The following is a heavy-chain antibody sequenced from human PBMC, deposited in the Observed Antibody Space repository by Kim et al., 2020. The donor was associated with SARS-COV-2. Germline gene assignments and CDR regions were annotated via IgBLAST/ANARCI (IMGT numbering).Heavy chain of an antibody. CDR3: AKPGGCCYGSYFDY. D-gene: IGHD2-15*01. V-gene: IGHV3-30*18. CDR1: GFTFSSYA. CDR2: ISYDGSNK. J-gene: IGHJ4*02. Sequence: GGSLRLSCAASGFTFSSYAMHWVRQAPGKGLEWVAVISYDGSNKYYADSVKGRFTISRDNSKNTLYLQMNSLRAEDTAVYYCAKPGGCCYGSYFDYWGQGTMVTVSS.